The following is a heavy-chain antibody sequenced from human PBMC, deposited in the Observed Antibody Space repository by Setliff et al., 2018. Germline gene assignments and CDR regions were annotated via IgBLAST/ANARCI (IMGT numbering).Heavy chain of an antibody. Sequence: SGPTLVNPTQTLTLTCTFSGFSLSTSGMCVSWIRQPPGKALEWLARIDWDDDKYYSTSLKTRLTISKDTSKNQVVLTMTNMAPVDTATYYCARIYCSGGSCYLDYWGQGTLGTVSS. J-gene: IGHJ4*02. D-gene: IGHD2-15*01. CDR2: IDWDDDK. CDR3: ARIYCSGGSCYLDY. CDR1: GFSLSTSGMC. V-gene: IGHV2-70*11.